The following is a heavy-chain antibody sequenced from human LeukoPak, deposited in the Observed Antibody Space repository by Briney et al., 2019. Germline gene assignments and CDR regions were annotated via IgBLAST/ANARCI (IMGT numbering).Heavy chain of an antibody. CDR2: ISAYNGNT. CDR1: GYTFTSYG. D-gene: IGHD3-9*01. Sequence: GASVNVSCKASGYTFTSYGISWVRQAPGQGLEWMGWISAYNGNTNYAQKLQGRVTTTTDTSTSTAYMELRSLRSDDTAVYYCARPLRYFDWDDAFDIWGQGTMVTVSS. V-gene: IGHV1-18*01. CDR3: ARPLRYFDWDDAFDI. J-gene: IGHJ3*02.